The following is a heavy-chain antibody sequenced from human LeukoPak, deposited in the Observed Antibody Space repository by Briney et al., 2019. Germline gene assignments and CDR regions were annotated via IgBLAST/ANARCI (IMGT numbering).Heavy chain of an antibody. Sequence: SVKVSCKASGGTFSSYAISWVRLAPGQGLEWMGGIIPIFGTANYAQKFQGRVTITTDESTSTAYMELSSLRSEDTAVYYCARESTVTIGFDYWGQGTLVTVSS. J-gene: IGHJ4*02. CDR1: GGTFSSYA. D-gene: IGHD4-17*01. V-gene: IGHV1-69*05. CDR3: ARESTVTIGFDY. CDR2: IIPIFGTA.